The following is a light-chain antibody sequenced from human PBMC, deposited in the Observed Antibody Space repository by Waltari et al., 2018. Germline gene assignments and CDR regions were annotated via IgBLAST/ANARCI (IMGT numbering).Light chain of an antibody. V-gene: IGKV3-11*01. J-gene: IGKJ5*01. Sequence: EIVLTQSPATLSLSPGERATLSCRASQSVSIYLAWYQQKPGQAPRLLIYDASNRATGIRARFSGSGSGTDFTLTISSLEPEDFAVYYCQQRSNWPITFGQGTRLEIK. CDR1: QSVSIY. CDR2: DAS. CDR3: QQRSNWPIT.